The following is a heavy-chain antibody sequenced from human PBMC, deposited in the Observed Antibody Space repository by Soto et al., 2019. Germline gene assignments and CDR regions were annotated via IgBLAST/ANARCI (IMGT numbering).Heavy chain of an antibody. D-gene: IGHD6-19*01. CDR1: GYSFTSYW. Sequence: PGESLKISCKGSGYSFTSYWIGWVRQMPGKGLEWMGTIYPGDSDTRYSPSFQGQVTISADKSISTAYLQWSSLKASDTAMYYCARLVTLRRVAGAYFDYWGQGTLVTVSS. CDR3: ARLVTLRRVAGAYFDY. J-gene: IGHJ4*02. V-gene: IGHV5-51*01. CDR2: IYPGDSDT.